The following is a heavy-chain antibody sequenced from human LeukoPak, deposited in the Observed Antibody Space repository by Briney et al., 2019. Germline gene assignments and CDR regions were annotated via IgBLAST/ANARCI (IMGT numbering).Heavy chain of an antibody. J-gene: IGHJ4*02. CDR2: IYFSGST. Sequence: SETRSLTCTVSGGSIISGDYYWSWIRQPPGKGLEWIGYIYFSGSTYYNPSLKSRVTISVDTSKNQFSLKLSSVTAADTAVYYCAMARRRGAAADSFDYWGQGTLVTVSS. CDR3: AMARRRGAAADSFDY. V-gene: IGHV4-30-4*08. D-gene: IGHD6-13*01. CDR1: GGSIISGDYY.